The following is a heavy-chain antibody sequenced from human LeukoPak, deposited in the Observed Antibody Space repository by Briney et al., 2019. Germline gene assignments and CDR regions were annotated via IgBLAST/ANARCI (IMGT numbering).Heavy chain of an antibody. D-gene: IGHD4-23*01. CDR2: INHSGST. CDR3: AISPGGNLFLWPKGKWFDP. J-gene: IGHJ5*02. CDR1: GGSFSGYY. V-gene: IGHV4-34*01. Sequence: SETLSLTCAVYGGSFSGYYWSWIRQPPGKGLEWIGEINHSGSTNYNPSLKSRVTISVDTSKNQFSLKLSSVTAADTAVYYCAISPGGNLFLWPKGKWFDPWGQGTLVTVSS.